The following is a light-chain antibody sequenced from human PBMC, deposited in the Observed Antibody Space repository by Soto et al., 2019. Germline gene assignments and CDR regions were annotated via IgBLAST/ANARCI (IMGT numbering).Light chain of an antibody. J-gene: IGLJ2*01. V-gene: IGLV4-69*01. CDR1: SGHSSYA. CDR2: LNSDGSL. Sequence: QAVVTQSPSASASLGASVKLTCTLSSGHSSYAIAWHQQQPEKGPRYLMKLNSDGSLNKGDGIPDRFSASSSGAERYLTISSLQSEDEADYYCQTWGTGAVVFGGGTKLTVL. CDR3: QTWGTGAVV.